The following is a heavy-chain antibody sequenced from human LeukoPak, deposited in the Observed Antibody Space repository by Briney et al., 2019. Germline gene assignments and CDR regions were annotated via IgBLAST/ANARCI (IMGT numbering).Heavy chain of an antibody. J-gene: IGHJ4*02. D-gene: IGHD3-16*02. CDR1: GYTFTGYY. Sequence: ASVKVSCKASGYTFTGYYMHWVRQAPGQGLEWMGWINPNSGGTNYAQKFQGRVTMTRDTSISTAYMELSRLRSDGTAVYYCARGPSYDYVWGSYRFDYWGQGTLVTVSS. CDR3: ARGPSYDYVWGSYRFDY. V-gene: IGHV1-2*02. CDR2: INPNSGGT.